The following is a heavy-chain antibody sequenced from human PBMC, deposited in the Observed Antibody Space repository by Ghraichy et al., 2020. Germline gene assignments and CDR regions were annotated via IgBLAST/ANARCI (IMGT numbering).Heavy chain of an antibody. Sequence: SVKVSSKASGGTFSSYAISWVRQAPGQGLEWMGGIIPIFGTANYAQKFQGRVTITADESTSTAYMELSSLRSEDTAVYYCASTSYYGSGSYYPKGNFDYWGQGTLVTVSS. CDR3: ASTSYYGSGSYYPKGNFDY. D-gene: IGHD3-10*01. CDR1: GGTFSSYA. J-gene: IGHJ4*02. CDR2: IIPIFGTA. V-gene: IGHV1-69*13.